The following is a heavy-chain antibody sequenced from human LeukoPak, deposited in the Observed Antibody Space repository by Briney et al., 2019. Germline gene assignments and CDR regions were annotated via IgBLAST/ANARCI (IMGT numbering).Heavy chain of an antibody. CDR2: ISGGGNTI. Sequence: GGSLRLSCAASGFTFSSYEMNWVRQAPGKGLEWLSYISGGGNTIYYADSVKGRFTISRDNAKNSLYLQTNSLRDEDTAVYYCAREKSGADFWGQGTLVTVSS. D-gene: IGHD3-10*01. V-gene: IGHV3-48*03. CDR1: GFTFSSYE. J-gene: IGHJ4*02. CDR3: AREKSGADF.